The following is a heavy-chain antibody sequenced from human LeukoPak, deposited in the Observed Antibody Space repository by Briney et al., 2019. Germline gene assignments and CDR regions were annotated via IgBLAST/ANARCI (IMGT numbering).Heavy chain of an antibody. J-gene: IGHJ6*03. Sequence: SDTLSLTYTVSGGSISSHYWRWIRQPPAKGLEWVGYIYYSGSTNYNPSLKSQVTISVDTSKNQFSLKLSSVTAADTAVYYCARCYSNQYYYYYYMDVWGKGTTVTVSS. CDR3: ARCYSNQYYYYYYMDV. CDR1: GGSISSHY. D-gene: IGHD4-11*01. V-gene: IGHV4-59*07. CDR2: IYYSGST.